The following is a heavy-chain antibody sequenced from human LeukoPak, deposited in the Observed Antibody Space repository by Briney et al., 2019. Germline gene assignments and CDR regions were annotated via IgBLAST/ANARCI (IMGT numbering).Heavy chain of an antibody. V-gene: IGHV3-66*01. D-gene: IGHD1-14*01. CDR2: IYSGGST. CDR1: GFTFSSYS. J-gene: IGHJ4*02. Sequence: GGSLRLSCAASGFTFSSYSMNWVRQAPGKGLEWVSVIYSGGSTYYADSVKGRFTIFRDNSKNTLYLQMNSLRAEDTAVYYCAKVRNPEYWGQGTLVTVSS. CDR3: AKVRNPEY.